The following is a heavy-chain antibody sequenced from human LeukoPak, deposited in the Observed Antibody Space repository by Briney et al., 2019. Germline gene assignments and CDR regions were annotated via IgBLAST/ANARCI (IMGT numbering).Heavy chain of an antibody. CDR2: IFTDGSTT. Sequence: TGGSLRLSCVASEFNFLSFGMQWVRQAPGKGLVWVSRIFTDGSTTSYADSVKGRFTISRDNAKNTLYLQMNSLRAEDTAVYYCARELPREVTLDYWGQGTLVTVSP. CDR3: ARELPREVTLDY. D-gene: IGHD2-21*02. V-gene: IGHV3-74*01. CDR1: EFNFLSFG. J-gene: IGHJ4*01.